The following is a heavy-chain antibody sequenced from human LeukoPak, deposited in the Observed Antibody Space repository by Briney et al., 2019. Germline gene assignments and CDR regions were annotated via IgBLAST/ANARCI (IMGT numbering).Heavy chain of an antibody. CDR2: INPNSGGT. CDR1: GYTFTAYY. CDR3: ARDLDFPSYYFDY. V-gene: IGHV1-2*04. J-gene: IGHJ4*02. Sequence: GASVKVSCKASGYTFTAYYIHWVRQAPGQGLEWIGWINPNSGGTNYAQKLQGWVTMTRDTSISTAYMELSRLRSDDTAVYYCARDLDFPSYYFDYWGQGTLVTVSS. D-gene: IGHD3-3*01.